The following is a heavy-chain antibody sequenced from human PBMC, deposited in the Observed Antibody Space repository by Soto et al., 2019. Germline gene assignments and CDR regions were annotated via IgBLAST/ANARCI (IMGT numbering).Heavy chain of an antibody. V-gene: IGHV4-59*08. J-gene: IGHJ6*02. CDR1: SGPDRSHN. CDR2: VYYTGDT. CDR3: VRQGIDYLHGLVDV. Sequence: QVQLQQSGPRLVKPSETLSLTCTVSSGPDRSHNWGWIRQPPGRGLEWFGYVYYTGDTAYNPSLRGRVTLSADPSTTDISLPLNSVTAADTAVYYCVRQGIDYLHGLVDVWGQGTTVSVSS. D-gene: IGHD4-17*01.